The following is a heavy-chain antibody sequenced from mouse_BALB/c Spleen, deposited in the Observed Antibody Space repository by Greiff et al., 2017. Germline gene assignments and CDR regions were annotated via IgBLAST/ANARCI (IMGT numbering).Heavy chain of an antibody. CDR1: GYTFSSYW. CDR2: ILPGSGST. CDR3: ARRDYGYAMDY. Sequence: QVQLQQSGAELMKPGASVKISCKATGYTFSSYWIEWVKQRPGHGLEWIGEILPGSGSTNYTEKFKGKATFTADTSSNTAYMQLSSLTSEDSAVYYCARRDYGYAMDYWGQGTSVTVSS. V-gene: IGHV1-9*01. D-gene: IGHD1-1*01. J-gene: IGHJ4*01.